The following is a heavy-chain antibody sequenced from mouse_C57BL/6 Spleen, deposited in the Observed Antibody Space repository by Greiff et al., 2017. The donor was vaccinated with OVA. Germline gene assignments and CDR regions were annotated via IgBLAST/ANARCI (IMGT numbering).Heavy chain of an antibody. J-gene: IGHJ3*01. Sequence: QVQLQQPGAELVKPGASVKLSCKASGYTFTSYWMHWVKQRPGQGLEWIGMIHPNSGSTNYNEKFKSKATLTVDKSSSTAYMQLSSLTSEDSAVYYCARSEFIYDGYAWFAYWGQGTLVTVSA. D-gene: IGHD2-3*01. V-gene: IGHV1-64*01. CDR1: GYTFTSYW. CDR2: IHPNSGST. CDR3: ARSEFIYDGYAWFAY.